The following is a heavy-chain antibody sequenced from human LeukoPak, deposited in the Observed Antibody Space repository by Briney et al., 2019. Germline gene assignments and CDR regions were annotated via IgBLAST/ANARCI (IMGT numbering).Heavy chain of an antibody. CDR2: INWNGGST. V-gene: IGHV3-20*04. D-gene: IGHD3-9*01. CDR1: GFTFDDYG. J-gene: IGHJ4*02. Sequence: GGSLRLSCAASGFTFDDYGMSWVRQAPGKGLEWVSGINWNGGSTGYAVSVKGRFTISRDNAKNSLYLQMNSLRAEDTALYYCAREDYDILTGYSGITYWGQGTLVTVSS. CDR3: AREDYDILTGYSGITY.